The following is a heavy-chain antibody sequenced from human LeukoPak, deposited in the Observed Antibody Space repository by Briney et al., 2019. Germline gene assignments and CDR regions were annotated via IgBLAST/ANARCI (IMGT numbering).Heavy chain of an antibody. CDR1: VGSLRSYY. D-gene: IGHD4-17*01. J-gene: IGHJ4*02. CDR2: IYYSGST. V-gene: IGHV4-59*01. CDR3: ARTGSTVTMLYPFDH. Sequence: SETLSLTCTVSVGSLRSYYWSWIRQPPGKGLEWIGYIYYSGSTNYNSSLMSRVSISVDTSKNQFSLKLSSVTAADTAVYYCARTGSTVTMLYPFDHWGQGTLVTVSS.